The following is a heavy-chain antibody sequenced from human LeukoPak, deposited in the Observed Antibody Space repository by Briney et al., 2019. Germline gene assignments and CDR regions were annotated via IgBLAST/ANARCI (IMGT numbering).Heavy chain of an antibody. D-gene: IGHD3-3*01. CDR1: GYTFTSYG. CDR3: AATRLSDRLEWLLYGAFDI. J-gene: IGHJ3*02. Sequence: SVKVSCKASGYTFTSYGISWVRQAPGQGLEWMGGIIPIFGTANYAQKFQGRVTITTDESTSTAYMELSSLRSEDTAVYNCAATRLSDRLEWLLYGAFDIWGQGTMVTVSS. V-gene: IGHV1-69*05. CDR2: IIPIFGTA.